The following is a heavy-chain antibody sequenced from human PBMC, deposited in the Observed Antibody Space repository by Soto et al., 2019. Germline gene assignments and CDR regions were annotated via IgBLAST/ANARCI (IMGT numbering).Heavy chain of an antibody. Sequence: GGSLRLSCAASGFTFSSYGMHWVRQAPGKGLEWVAVIWYDGSNKYYADSVKGRFTISRDNSKNTLYLQMNSLRAEDTAVYYCARDSDSSGWYSPLHFDYWGQGTLVTVSS. V-gene: IGHV3-33*01. J-gene: IGHJ4*02. CDR3: ARDSDSSGWYSPLHFDY. CDR1: GFTFSSYG. CDR2: IWYDGSNK. D-gene: IGHD6-19*01.